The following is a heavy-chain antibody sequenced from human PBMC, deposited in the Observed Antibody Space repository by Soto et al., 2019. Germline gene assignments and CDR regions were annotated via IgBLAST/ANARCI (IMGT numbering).Heavy chain of an antibody. CDR3: ARAKITMVSQRAFDI. CDR2: IYSGGST. Sequence: EVQLVESGGGLIQPGGSLRLSCAASGFTVSSNYMSWVRQAPGKGLEWVSVIYSGGSTYYADSVKGRFTISRDNSKNTLYLQMNSLRAEDTAVYYCARAKITMVSQRAFDIWGQGTMVTVSS. J-gene: IGHJ3*02. CDR1: GFTVSSNY. V-gene: IGHV3-53*01. D-gene: IGHD3-10*01.